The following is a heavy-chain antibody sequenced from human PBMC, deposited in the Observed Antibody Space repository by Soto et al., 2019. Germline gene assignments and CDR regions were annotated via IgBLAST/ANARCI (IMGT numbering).Heavy chain of an antibody. Sequence: QVQLVQSGAEVKKPGASVKVSCKASGYTFTSYDINWVRQATGQGLEWMGWMNPNSGNTGYAQKFQGRVTMTRNTSISTAYMELSSLRSEDTAVYYWASYHDYGAYPPGDYWGQGTLVTVSS. D-gene: IGHD4-17*01. CDR2: MNPNSGNT. CDR3: ASYHDYGAYPPGDY. J-gene: IGHJ4*02. CDR1: GYTFTSYD. V-gene: IGHV1-8*01.